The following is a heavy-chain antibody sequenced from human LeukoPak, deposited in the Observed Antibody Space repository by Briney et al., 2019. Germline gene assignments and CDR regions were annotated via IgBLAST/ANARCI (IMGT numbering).Heavy chain of an antibody. Sequence: ASVKVSCKASGYTFSSYGISWVRQAPGQGLEWMGWISAYNGNTNYAQKLQGRVTMTTDTSTSTAYMELRSLRSDDTAVYYCARVLSGSYGPLLLHDYWGQGTLVTVSS. CDR2: ISAYNGNT. CDR1: GYTFSSYG. D-gene: IGHD5-18*01. V-gene: IGHV1-18*01. J-gene: IGHJ4*02. CDR3: ARVLSGSYGPLLLHDY.